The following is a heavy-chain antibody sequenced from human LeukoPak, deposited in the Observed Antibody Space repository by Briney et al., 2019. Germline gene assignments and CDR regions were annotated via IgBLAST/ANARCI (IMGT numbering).Heavy chain of an antibody. D-gene: IGHD6-13*01. CDR2: ISGSGGST. V-gene: IGHV3-23*01. CDR3: AKSPAGSSWPSIDY. J-gene: IGHJ4*02. Sequence: GGSLRLSCAASGFTFSSYAMSWVRQTPGKGLECVAPISGSGGSTYYADSVRGRFTVSRDNSKNMLYLQMNSLRVEDTAVYYCAKSPAGSSWPSIDYWGQGALVTVSS. CDR1: GFTFSSYA.